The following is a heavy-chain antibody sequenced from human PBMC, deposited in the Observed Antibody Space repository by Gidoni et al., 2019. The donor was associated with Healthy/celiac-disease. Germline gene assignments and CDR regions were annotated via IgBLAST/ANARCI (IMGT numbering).Heavy chain of an antibody. CDR1: GGSISSGGYY. CDR3: ARALHPYYDFWSGLVTRFDP. V-gene: IGHV4-31*03. D-gene: IGHD3-3*01. J-gene: IGHJ5*02. Sequence: QVQLQESGPGLVKPAQTLSLTCTVSGGSISSGGYYWSWIRQHPGKGLEWIGYIYYSGSTYYNPSLKSRVTISVDTSKNQFSLKLSSVTAADTAVYYCARALHPYYDFWSGLVTRFDPWGQGTLVTVSS. CDR2: IYYSGST.